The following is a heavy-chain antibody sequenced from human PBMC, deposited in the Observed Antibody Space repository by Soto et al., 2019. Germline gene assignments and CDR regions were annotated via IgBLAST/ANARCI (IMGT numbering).Heavy chain of an antibody. Sequence: SETLSLTCTVSGVSMNSYYWSWIRQHPGKGLEWLGYIYDGDSTYHNPPLKSRVTISKDTSKNQFSLRLSSVTAADTAVYYCAVGSSGFYYIYWGQGIQVTVSS. D-gene: IGHD1-26*01. J-gene: IGHJ4*02. CDR2: IYDGDST. CDR3: AVGSSGFYYIY. CDR1: GVSMNSYY. V-gene: IGHV4-59*04.